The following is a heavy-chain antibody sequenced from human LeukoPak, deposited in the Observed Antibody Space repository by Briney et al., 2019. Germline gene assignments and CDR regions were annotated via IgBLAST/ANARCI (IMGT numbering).Heavy chain of an antibody. D-gene: IGHD3-22*01. J-gene: IGHJ4*02. CDR3: ARPRREDYGSSGCLDY. V-gene: IGHV3-30*04. Sequence: GRSLRLSCAASGFTFSSYAMHWVRQAPGKGLEWVAVISYDGSNKYYADSVKGRFTISRDNSKNTLYLQMNSLRAEDTAVYYCARPRREDYGSSGCLDYWGQGTLVTVSS. CDR2: ISYDGSNK. CDR1: GFTFSSYA.